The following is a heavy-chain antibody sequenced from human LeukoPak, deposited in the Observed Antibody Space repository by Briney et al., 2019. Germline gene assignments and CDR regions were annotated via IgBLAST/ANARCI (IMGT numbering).Heavy chain of an antibody. J-gene: IGHJ5*02. CDR2: INHSGST. V-gene: IGHV4-34*01. Sequence: SETLSLTCAVYGGSFSGYYWSWIRQPPGKGLEWIGEINHSGSTNYNPSLKSRVTISVDTSKNQLSLKLSSVTAADTAVYYCAREESRITMVRGATPTNWFDPWGQGTLVTVSS. CDR1: GGSFSGYY. CDR3: AREESRITMVRGATPTNWFDP. D-gene: IGHD3-10*01.